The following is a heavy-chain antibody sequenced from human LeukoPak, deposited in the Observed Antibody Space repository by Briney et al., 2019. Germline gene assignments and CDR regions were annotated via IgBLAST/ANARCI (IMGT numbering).Heavy chain of an antibody. CDR3: ARSRIQLWLAAFDI. V-gene: IGHV4-38-2*02. CDR1: GGSVSDYY. CDR2: IYHSGST. D-gene: IGHD5-18*01. J-gene: IGHJ3*02. Sequence: PSETLSLTCTISGGSVSDYYWSWIRQSPGKGLEWIGSIYHSGSTYYNPSLKSRVTISVDTSKNQFSLKLSSVTAADTAVYYCARSRIQLWLAAFDIWGQGTMVTVSS.